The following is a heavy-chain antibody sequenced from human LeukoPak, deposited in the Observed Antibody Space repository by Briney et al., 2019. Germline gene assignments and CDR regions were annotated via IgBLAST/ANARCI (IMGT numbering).Heavy chain of an antibody. J-gene: IGHJ4*02. CDR3: AKEDYYDSSGYSHPGGY. CDR2: ISGDAGST. V-gene: IGHV3-43*02. Sequence: GGSLRLSCAASGFTFDDYAMHWVRQPPGKGLEWVSLISGDAGSTYYADSLKGRFTISRDNSKNSLYLQMNSLRTEDTALYYCAKEDYYDSSGYSHPGGYWGQRTLVTVSS. CDR1: GFTFDDYA. D-gene: IGHD3-22*01.